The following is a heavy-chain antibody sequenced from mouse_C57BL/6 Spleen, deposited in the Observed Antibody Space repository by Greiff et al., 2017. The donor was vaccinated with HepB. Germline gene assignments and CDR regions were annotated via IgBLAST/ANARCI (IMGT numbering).Heavy chain of an antibody. CDR3: TTDGNYVSAWFAD. CDR2: IDPEDGDT. D-gene: IGHD2-1*01. V-gene: IGHV14-1*01. CDR1: GFNIKDYY. J-gene: IGHJ3*01. Sequence: EVQLQQSGAELVRPGASVKLSCTASGFNIKDYYMHWVKQRPEQGLEWIGRIDPEDGDTEYAPKFQGKATMTADTSSNTAYLQLSSLTSEDTAVYYCTTDGNYVSAWFADWGQGTLVTVSA.